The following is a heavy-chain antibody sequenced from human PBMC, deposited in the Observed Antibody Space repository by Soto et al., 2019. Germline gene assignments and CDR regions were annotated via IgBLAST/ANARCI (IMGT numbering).Heavy chain of an antibody. Sequence: ASVKVSCKASGGTFSSYAISWVRQAPGQGLEWMGGIIPIFGTANYAQKFQGRVTITADKSTSTAYMELSSLRFEDTAVYYCARDPGSGSYYYYYYGMDVWGQGTTVTVSS. J-gene: IGHJ6*02. CDR2: IIPIFGTA. D-gene: IGHD3-10*01. V-gene: IGHV1-69*06. CDR3: ARDPGSGSYYYYYYGMDV. CDR1: GGTFSSYA.